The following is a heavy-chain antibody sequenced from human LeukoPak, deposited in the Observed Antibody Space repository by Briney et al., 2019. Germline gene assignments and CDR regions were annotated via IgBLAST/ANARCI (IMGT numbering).Heavy chain of an antibody. CDR2: ISSSSSTI. CDR3: ARDDYVWGSYRY. J-gene: IGHJ4*02. D-gene: IGHD3-16*01. V-gene: IGHV3-48*01. CDR1: GFTFSSYS. Sequence: GGSLRLSCAASGFTFSSYSMNWVRQAPGKGLEWVSYISSSSSTIYYADSVKGRFTISRDNVKNSLYLQMSSLRAEDTAVYYCARDDYVWGSYRYWGQGTLVTVSS.